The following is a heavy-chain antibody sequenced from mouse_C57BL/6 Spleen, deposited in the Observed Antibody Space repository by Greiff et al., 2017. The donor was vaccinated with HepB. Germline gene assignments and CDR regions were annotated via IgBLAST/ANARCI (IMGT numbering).Heavy chain of an antibody. CDR3: ARRPYYGSSYYAMDY. J-gene: IGHJ4*01. D-gene: IGHD1-1*01. Sequence: EVKLVESGGGLVKPGGSLKLSCAASGFTFSDYGMHWVRQAPEKGLEWVAYISSGSSTIYYADTVKGRVTISRDNAKNTLFLQMTSLRSEDTAMYYCARRPYYGSSYYAMDYWGQGTSVTVSS. V-gene: IGHV5-17*01. CDR2: ISSGSSTI. CDR1: GFTFSDYG.